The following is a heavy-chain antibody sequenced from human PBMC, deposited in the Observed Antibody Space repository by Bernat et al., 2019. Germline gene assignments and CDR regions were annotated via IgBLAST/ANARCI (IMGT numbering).Heavy chain of an antibody. Sequence: LGGWGGGVGQPGRSLRRSCAASGFTFSSSGMHWVRQAPGKGLEWVAVIWYDGSNKYYTDSVKGRFTISRDNSENTVYLQMNSLRAEDTAVYYCARLGSRWSLDYWGQGTLVTVSS. CDR1: GFTFSSSG. CDR3: ARLGSRWSLDY. CDR2: IWYDGSNK. J-gene: IGHJ4*02. V-gene: IGHV3-33*01. D-gene: IGHD6-13*01.